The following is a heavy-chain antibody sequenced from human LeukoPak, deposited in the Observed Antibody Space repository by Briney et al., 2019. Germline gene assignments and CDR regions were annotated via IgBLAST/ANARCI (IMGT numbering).Heavy chain of an antibody. CDR3: ARACGGDCYAFDY. Sequence: PGGSLRLSCAASGFTFSSYAMHWVRQAPGKGPEWVAVISYDGSNKYYADSVKGRFTISRDNSKNTLYLQMNSLRAEDTAVYYCARACGGDCYAFDYWGQGTLVTVSS. D-gene: IGHD2-21*02. CDR1: GFTFSSYA. V-gene: IGHV3-30*01. J-gene: IGHJ4*02. CDR2: ISYDGSNK.